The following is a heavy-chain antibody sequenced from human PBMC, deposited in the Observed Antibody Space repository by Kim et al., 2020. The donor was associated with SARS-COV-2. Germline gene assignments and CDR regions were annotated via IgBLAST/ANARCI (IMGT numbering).Heavy chain of an antibody. CDR3: GRGGREVSSHYGMDV. D-gene: IGHD3-16*01. Sequence: GGSLRLSCAASGFTFSYYTMNWVRQAPGKGLEWVSYISDASSTIYYADSVKGRFTISRDNAKNSLYLQMNSLRDEDTAIYYCGRGGREVSSHYGMDVWGQGTTVTVSS. J-gene: IGHJ6*02. CDR1: GFTFSYYT. V-gene: IGHV3-48*02. CDR2: ISDASSTI.